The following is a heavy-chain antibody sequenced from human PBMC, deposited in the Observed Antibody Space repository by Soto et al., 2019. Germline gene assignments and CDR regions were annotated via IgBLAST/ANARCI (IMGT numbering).Heavy chain of an antibody. V-gene: IGHV1-18*01. J-gene: IGHJ5*02. CDR3: AREGGFLEWLSYAGCDP. CDR1: GYTFTSYG. Sequence: QVQLVQSGAEVKKPGASVKVSCKASGYTFTSYGITWVRQAPGQGLEWMGWISAYNGTTNYAQKLQARVPMTTDATASTACVELSGPRSDESTVYYRAREGGFLEWLSYAGCDPWGRGTPVVVSS. CDR2: ISAYNGTT. D-gene: IGHD3-3*01.